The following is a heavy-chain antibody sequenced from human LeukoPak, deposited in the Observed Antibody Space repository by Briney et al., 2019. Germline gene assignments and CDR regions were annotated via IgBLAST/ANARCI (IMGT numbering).Heavy chain of an antibody. CDR3: ARLGVRYFDWLFYWFDP. CDR2: VYSSGGT. J-gene: IGHJ5*02. V-gene: IGHV4-39*01. Sequence: SETLSLTCTVSGGSIGSSSYFWDWIRQPPGKGLEWIGSVYSSGGTYYNPSLKSRVTISVDASKNQLPLKLSSVTAADTAVYYCARLGVRYFDWLFYWFDPWGQGTLVTVSS. D-gene: IGHD3-9*01. CDR1: GGSIGSSSYF.